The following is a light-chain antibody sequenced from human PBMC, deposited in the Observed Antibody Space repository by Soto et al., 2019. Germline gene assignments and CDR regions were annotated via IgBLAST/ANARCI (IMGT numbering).Light chain of an antibody. CDR2: DVQ. CDR3: HQLHMWPIT. Sequence: LTEPGSILSLCRGERATLCCRASKTVNSSPYLAWYQQTRDQASSPLIYDVQNRATGSPPRYRGSGAGTDFTHTISGLEPGDTPVDYWHQLHMWPITFGEGTRLEIK. V-gene: IGKV3D-11*02. J-gene: IGKJ5*01. CDR1: KTVNSSPY.